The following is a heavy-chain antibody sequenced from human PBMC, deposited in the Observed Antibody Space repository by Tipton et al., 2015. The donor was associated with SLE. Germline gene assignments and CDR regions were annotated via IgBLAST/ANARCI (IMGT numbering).Heavy chain of an antibody. CDR2: INTNTGNP. D-gene: IGHD1-26*01. J-gene: IGHJ5*02. V-gene: IGHV7-4-1*02. CDR1: GGTFSSYA. Sequence: QSGPEVKKPGSSVKVSCKASGGTFSSYAISWVRQAPGQGLEWMGWINTNTGNPTYAQGFTGRFVFSLDTSVSTAYLQISSLKAEDTAVYYCAREVVGTTEAPNWFDPWGQGTLVTVSS. CDR3: AREVVGTTEAPNWFDP.